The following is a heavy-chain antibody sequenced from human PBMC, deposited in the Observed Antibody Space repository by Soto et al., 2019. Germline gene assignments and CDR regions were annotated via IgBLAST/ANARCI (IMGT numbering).Heavy chain of an antibody. CDR3: ARVLKGGNSYGYVHH. J-gene: IGHJ5*02. Sequence: SETLSLTCSVSGDSLINYYWSWIRQPPGKGLEWIGYISYSGSTNYNPSLKSRVTILVDTSTNQFSLRLSSVTAAQTAVYYCARVLKGGNSYGYVHHWGQGTLVTVSS. V-gene: IGHV4-59*01. CDR2: ISYSGST. CDR1: GDSLINYY. D-gene: IGHD5-18*01.